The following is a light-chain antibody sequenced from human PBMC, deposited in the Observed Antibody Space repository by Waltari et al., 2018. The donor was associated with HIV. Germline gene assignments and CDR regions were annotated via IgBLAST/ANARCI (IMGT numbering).Light chain of an antibody. CDR1: SSDVGGYNY. CDR3: SSYAGSNNFVV. CDR2: KVS. V-gene: IGLV2-8*01. J-gene: IGLJ2*01. Sequence: QSALTQPPSASGSPGQSVTISCTGTSSDVGGYNYVSWYQQHPGKAPKLMLYKVSKRPSGVPDRFSGSKSGNPASLTVSGLQAEDEADYYCSSYAGSNNFVVFGGGTKLTVL.